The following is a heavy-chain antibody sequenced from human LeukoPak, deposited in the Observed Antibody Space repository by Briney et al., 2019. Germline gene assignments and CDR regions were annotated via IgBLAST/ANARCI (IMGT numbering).Heavy chain of an antibody. CDR2: IYYSGST. V-gene: IGHV4-59*08. J-gene: IGHJ4*02. CDR3: ARHKNARGIADY. Sequence: SETLSLTCTVSGGSISSYYWSWIRQPPGKGLEWIGYIYYSGSTNYNPSLKSRVTISVDTSKNQFSLRLSSVTAADTAVYYCARHKNARGIADYWGQGTLVTVSS. D-gene: IGHD6-13*01. CDR1: GGSISSYY.